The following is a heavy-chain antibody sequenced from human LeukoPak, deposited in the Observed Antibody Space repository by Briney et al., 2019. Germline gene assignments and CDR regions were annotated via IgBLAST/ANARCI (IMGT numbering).Heavy chain of an antibody. D-gene: IGHD4-17*01. CDR3: AKDGDYGDYDYFDY. Sequence: GGSLRLSCAASGFTFSSYGMHWVRQAPGKGLEWVAVISYDGSNKYYADSVKGRFTISRDNSKNTLYLQMTSLRAEDTAVYYCAKDGDYGDYDYFDYWGQGTLVTVSS. CDR1: GFTFSSYG. CDR2: ISYDGSNK. V-gene: IGHV3-30*18. J-gene: IGHJ4*02.